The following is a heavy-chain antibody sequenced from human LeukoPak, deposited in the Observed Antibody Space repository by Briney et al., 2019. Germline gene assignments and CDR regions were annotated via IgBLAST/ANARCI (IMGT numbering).Heavy chain of an antibody. J-gene: IGHJ4*02. D-gene: IGHD6-25*01. CDR2: ITGRGENT. V-gene: IGHV3-23*01. CDR3: ARDRRLASFDY. Sequence: PGGSLSLSCAASGFTFSNYGMNWLRQAPRQGLEWGSGITGRGENTYYADSVKGRFTISRDNSKNTLYLQMNSLRAEDAAIYYCARDRRLASFDYGGQGTLVTVSS. CDR1: GFTFSNYG.